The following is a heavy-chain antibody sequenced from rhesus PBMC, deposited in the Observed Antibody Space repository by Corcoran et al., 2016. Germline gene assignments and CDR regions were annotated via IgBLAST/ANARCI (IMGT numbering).Heavy chain of an antibody. CDR2: INSGGSST. CDR1: GFTFSSYG. Sequence: EVQLVETGGGLVQPGGSLKLSCAASGFTFSSYGMSWVRQAPGKGLEWVSAINSGGSSTYAADSVTVRFTISRDNSKNTLSLQMNSLRAEDTAVYYCAKGPSGSYYYPVSFDVWGPGVLVTVSS. D-gene: IGHD3-16*01. J-gene: IGHJ5-1*01. CDR3: AKGPSGSYYYPVSFDV. V-gene: IGHV3S5*01.